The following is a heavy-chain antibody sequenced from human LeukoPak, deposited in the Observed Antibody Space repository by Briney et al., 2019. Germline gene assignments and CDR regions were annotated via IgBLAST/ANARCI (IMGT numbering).Heavy chain of an antibody. CDR1: GRSISSSSDY. Sequence: RSETLSLICSVSGRSISSSSDYWGWIRQPPGKGLEWIGSIYYRGSTYHNPSLKSRDTISLDTSKNQFSLTLISVTSSDWVVHYCGRCTDKWNYVEAFDIWGQGTMVTVCS. V-gene: IGHV4-39*07. CDR3: GRCTDKWNYVEAFDI. CDR2: IYYRGST. J-gene: IGHJ3*02. D-gene: IGHD1-7*01.